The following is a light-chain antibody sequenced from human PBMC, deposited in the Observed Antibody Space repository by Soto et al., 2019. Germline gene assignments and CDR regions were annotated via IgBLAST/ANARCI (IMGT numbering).Light chain of an antibody. CDR2: DAT. V-gene: IGKV1-39*01. Sequence: DIQMTQSPTSLPASVGDRVTITCRASQSISSYLNWYQQKPGKAPNLLIYDATNLQSGVPSRFSGSGSGTDFTLTISSLQPEDFATYYCQQSYTTLRTFGQGTRLENK. CDR3: QQSYTTLRT. J-gene: IGKJ5*01. CDR1: QSISSY.